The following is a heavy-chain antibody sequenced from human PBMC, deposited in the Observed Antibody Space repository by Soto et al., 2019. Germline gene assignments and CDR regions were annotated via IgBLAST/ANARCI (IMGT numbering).Heavy chain of an antibody. V-gene: IGHV3-23*01. CDR2: ISAGGSNT. CDR1: GFSFSNYA. J-gene: IGHJ4*02. Sequence: GGSLRLSCAASGFSFSNYAMNWVRQAPGKGLEWVSAISAGGSNTNYADSVKGRFTISSDNSKNALYLQMNGLRADDTAVYYCAKEYSTSFDYWGQGTPVTVSS. CDR3: AKEYSTSFDY. D-gene: IGHD6-6*01.